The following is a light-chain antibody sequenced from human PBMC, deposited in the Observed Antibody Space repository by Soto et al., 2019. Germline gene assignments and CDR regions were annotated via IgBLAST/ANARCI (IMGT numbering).Light chain of an antibody. Sequence: DMQMTQSPSTLSASVGDRVTITCRASKSISNSLAWYQKKPGKAPKLLIHDASSLESGVPSRFSGSGSGTEFTLTISSLQPDDFASYYCQQHDTSSTFGQGTKVDI. J-gene: IGKJ1*01. CDR3: QQHDTSST. V-gene: IGKV1-5*01. CDR1: KSISNS. CDR2: DAS.